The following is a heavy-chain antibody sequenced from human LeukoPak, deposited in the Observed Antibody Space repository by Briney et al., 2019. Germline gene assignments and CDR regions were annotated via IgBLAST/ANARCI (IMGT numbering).Heavy chain of an antibody. Sequence: SGTLSHTCTVSRGSTSSYYWRSMWQPPGKGPEWMGYIYYSGSTNYNPSLKSRVTISVDTSKNRFSLKLSSVTAADTAVYYCARDRYYYESSGLPFDIWGQGTMVTVSS. V-gene: IGHV4-59*01. CDR3: ARDRYYYESSGLPFDI. CDR1: RGSTSSYY. J-gene: IGHJ3*02. D-gene: IGHD3-22*01. CDR2: IYYSGST.